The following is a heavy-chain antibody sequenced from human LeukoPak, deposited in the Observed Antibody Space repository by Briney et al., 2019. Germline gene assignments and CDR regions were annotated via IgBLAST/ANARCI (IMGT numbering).Heavy chain of an antibody. D-gene: IGHD6-13*01. CDR2: FDPEDGET. V-gene: IGHV1-24*01. CDR1: GYTLTELS. J-gene: IGHJ4*02. Sequence: ASVKVSCKVSGYTLTELSMHWVRQAPGKGLEWMGGFDPEDGETIYAQKFQGRVTITGDTSTDTAYMELSGLRSEDTAVYYCATAAAGNYWGQGTLVTVSS. CDR3: ATAAAGNY.